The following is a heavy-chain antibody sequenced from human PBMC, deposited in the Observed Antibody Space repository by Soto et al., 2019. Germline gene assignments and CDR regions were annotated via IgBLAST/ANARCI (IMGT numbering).Heavy chain of an antibody. CDR3: AYXNLVRGVIIATGWYFDY. Sequence: ASVKVSCKASGGTFSSYAISWVRQAPGQGLEWMGGIIPIFGTANYAQKFQGRVTITADESTSTAYMELSSLRSEDTAEYYCAYXNLVRGVIIATGWYFDYWGQGTLVTVSS. J-gene: IGHJ4*02. CDR2: IIPIFGTA. CDR1: GGTFSSYA. V-gene: IGHV1-69*13. D-gene: IGHD3-10*01.